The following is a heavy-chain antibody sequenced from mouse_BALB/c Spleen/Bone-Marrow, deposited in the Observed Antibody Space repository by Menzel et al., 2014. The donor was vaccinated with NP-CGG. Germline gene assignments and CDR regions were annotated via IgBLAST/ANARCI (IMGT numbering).Heavy chain of an antibody. V-gene: IGHV14-3*02. CDR3: ARWEYYAMDY. Sequence: VQLQQPGAELVKPGASVKLSCTASGFNIKDTYMHWVKQWPEQGLKWIGRIDPANGNTKYDPKFQGKATITADTSSNTAYLQLSSLTSEDTAVYYCARWEYYAMDYWGQGTSVTVSS. D-gene: IGHD4-1*01. J-gene: IGHJ4*01. CDR2: IDPANGNT. CDR1: GFNIKDTY.